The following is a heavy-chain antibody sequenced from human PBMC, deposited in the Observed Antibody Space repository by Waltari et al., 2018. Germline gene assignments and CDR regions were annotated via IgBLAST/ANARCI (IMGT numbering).Heavy chain of an antibody. V-gene: IGHV3-53*02. CDR1: GFTVSSNY. CDR3: ARVPCSSTSCSYYFDY. J-gene: IGHJ4*02. Sequence: EVQLVETGGGFIQPGGSLRLSCAASGFTVSSNYMSWVRQAPGKGLEWVSVIYSGGSTYYADSVKGRFTISRDNSKNTLYLQMNSLRAEDTAVYYCARVPCSSTSCSYYFDYWGQGTLVTVSS. D-gene: IGHD2-2*01. CDR2: IYSGGST.